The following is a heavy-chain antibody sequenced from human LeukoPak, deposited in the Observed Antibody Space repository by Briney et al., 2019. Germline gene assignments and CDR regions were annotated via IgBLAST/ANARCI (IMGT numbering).Heavy chain of an antibody. CDR2: ISFDGSMK. D-gene: IGHD3-10*01. J-gene: IGHJ4*02. V-gene: IGHV3-30*03. Sequence: GGSLRLSCAASGFTFSSYVMHWVRQAPGKGLEWVAFISFDGSMKFYADSVKGRFTISRDNSKNTLHLHMYSLRTEDTAVYYCARRDSGSRGFDSWGQGTLVTVSS. CDR1: GFTFSSYV. CDR3: ARRDSGSRGFDS.